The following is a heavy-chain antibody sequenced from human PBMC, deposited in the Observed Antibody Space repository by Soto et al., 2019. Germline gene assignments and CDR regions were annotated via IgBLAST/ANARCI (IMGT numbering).Heavy chain of an antibody. J-gene: IGHJ4*02. CDR1: GFTFTNYW. Sequence: EVQLVESGGGLVQPGGSLRLSCEASGFTFTNYWMSWVRQAPGKGLEWVANIKKDGSETYYVESVKGRFTISRDNAKNSLFLHMNSLRGEDTALYYCAQRQWIYDYWGQGTLVTVSS. D-gene: IGHD5-12*01. CDR3: AQRQWIYDY. V-gene: IGHV3-7*01. CDR2: IKKDGSET.